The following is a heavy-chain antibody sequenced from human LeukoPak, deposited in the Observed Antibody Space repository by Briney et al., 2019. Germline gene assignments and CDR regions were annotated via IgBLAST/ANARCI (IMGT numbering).Heavy chain of an antibody. Sequence: SETLSLTCTVSGGSISSYYWSWIRQPPGKGLEWIGYIYYSGSTNYNPSLKSRVTISVDTSKNQFSLKLSSVTAADTAVYYCARDRISGSYSWFDPWGQGTLVTVSS. J-gene: IGHJ5*02. CDR2: IYYSGST. CDR1: GGSISSYY. D-gene: IGHD1-26*01. CDR3: ARDRISGSYSWFDP. V-gene: IGHV4-59*01.